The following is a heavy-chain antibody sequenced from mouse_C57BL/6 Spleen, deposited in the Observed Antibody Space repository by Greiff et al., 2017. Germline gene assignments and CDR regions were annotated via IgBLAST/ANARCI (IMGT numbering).Heavy chain of an antibody. D-gene: IGHD4-1*01. CDR1: GYTFTSYW. CDR3: ASWDEGDY. Sequence: QVQLQQPGAELVRPGTSVKLSCKASGYTFTSYWMHWVKQRPGQGLEWIGVIDPSDSYTNYNQKFKGKATLTVDTSSSTAYMQLSSLTSEDSAVYYCASWDEGDYWGQGTTLTVSS. V-gene: IGHV1-59*01. CDR2: IDPSDSYT. J-gene: IGHJ2*01.